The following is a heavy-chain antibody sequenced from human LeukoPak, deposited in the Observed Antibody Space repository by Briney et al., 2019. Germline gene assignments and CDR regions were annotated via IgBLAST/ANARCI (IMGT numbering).Heavy chain of an antibody. CDR1: GFTFSSYA. D-gene: IGHD3-22*01. J-gene: IGHJ4*02. V-gene: IGHV3-64*04. CDR3: AKGSDIGGYYYGLFDS. Sequence: GGSLRLSCSASGFTFSSYAMHWVRQAPGKGLEYVSAISSNGGSTYYADSVKGRFTISRDNSKNTLYLQMTSLRAEDTAIYYCAKGSDIGGYYYGLFDSWGQGTLVTVSS. CDR2: ISSNGGST.